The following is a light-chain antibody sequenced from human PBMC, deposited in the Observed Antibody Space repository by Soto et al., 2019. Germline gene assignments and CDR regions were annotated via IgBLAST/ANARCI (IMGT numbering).Light chain of an antibody. J-gene: IGLJ1*01. CDR3: SSYISRTTLV. CDR1: SSDVGGYNY. V-gene: IGLV2-14*01. Sequence: QSVLTQPASVSGSPGQSITISCTGTSSDVGGYNYVSWYQQHPGRAPKLMIYEVSNRPSGVSNRFSGSKSGNTVSLTISGLQAEDEADYYCSSYISRTTLVFGTGTKVTVL. CDR2: EVS.